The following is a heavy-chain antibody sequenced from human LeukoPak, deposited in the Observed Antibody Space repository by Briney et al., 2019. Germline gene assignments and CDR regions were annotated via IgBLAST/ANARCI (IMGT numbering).Heavy chain of an antibody. V-gene: IGHV4-59*01. CDR3: ARARSSWNFAD. CDR1: GGSISSYY. D-gene: IGHD6-13*01. CDR2: IYYSGST. Sequence: PSETRSLSCTVSGGSISSYYWSWIRQPPGKGLEWIGYIYYSGSTNYNPSLKSRVTISVDTSKNQFSLKLSSVTAADTAVYYCARARSSWNFADWGQGTLVTVSS. J-gene: IGHJ4*02.